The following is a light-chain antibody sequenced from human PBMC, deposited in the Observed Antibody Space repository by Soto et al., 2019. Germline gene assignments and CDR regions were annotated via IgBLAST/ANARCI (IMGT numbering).Light chain of an antibody. CDR2: DDN. J-gene: IGLJ1*01. CDR3: QVWNISTDHYV. Sequence: SYELTQPPSVSVAPGQTARITCGGNNIGSTSAHWYKQSPGQAPVLVVYDDNDRPSGIPERFSGFNSENTATLTITRVEAGDEADYYCQVWNISTDHYVFGTGTKVTV. V-gene: IGLV3-21*02. CDR1: NIGSTS.